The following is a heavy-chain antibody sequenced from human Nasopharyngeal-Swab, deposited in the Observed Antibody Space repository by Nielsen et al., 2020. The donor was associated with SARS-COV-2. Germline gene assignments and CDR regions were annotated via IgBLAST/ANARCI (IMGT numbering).Heavy chain of an antibody. CDR3: PFLFLLPFWSGYPPFDF. Sequence: SCTASGFTFGDYAMSWFRQAPGKGLEWVGFIRSKAYGGTLDYAASVKGRFTISRDDSKSIAYLQMNSLKTEDTAVFFFPFLFLLPFWSGYPPFDFWGQGTLVTVSS. CDR1: GFTFGDYA. CDR2: IRSKAYGGTL. J-gene: IGHJ4*02. D-gene: IGHD3-3*01. V-gene: IGHV3-49*03.